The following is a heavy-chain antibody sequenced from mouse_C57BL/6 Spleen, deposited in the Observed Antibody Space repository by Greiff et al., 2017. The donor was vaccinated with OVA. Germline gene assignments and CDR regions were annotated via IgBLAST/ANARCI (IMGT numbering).Heavy chain of an antibody. CDR3: ARQDGYYGAWFAY. CDR1: GFTFSSYT. Sequence: VKLVESGGGLVKPGGSLKLSCAASGFTFSSYTMSWVRQTPEKRLEWVATISGGGGNTYYPDSVKGRFTISRDNAKNTLYLQMSSLRSEDTALYYCARQDGYYGAWFAYWGQGTLVTVSA. D-gene: IGHD2-3*01. J-gene: IGHJ3*01. CDR2: ISGGGGNT. V-gene: IGHV5-9*01.